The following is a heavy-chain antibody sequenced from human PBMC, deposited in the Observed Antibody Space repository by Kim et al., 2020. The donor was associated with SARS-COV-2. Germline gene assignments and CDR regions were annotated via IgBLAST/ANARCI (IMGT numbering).Heavy chain of an antibody. V-gene: IGHV3-21*01. CDR1: GFTFSSYS. CDR3: ARDNKAYCGGDCYFGCGCAFDI. D-gene: IGHD2-21*01. CDR2: ISSSSSYI. J-gene: IGHJ3*02. Sequence: GGSLRLSCAASGFTFSSYSMNWVRQAPGKGLEWVSSISSSSSYIYYADSVKGRFTISRDNAKNSLYLQMNSLRAEDTAVYYCARDNKAYCGGDCYFGCGCAFDIWGQGTMVTVSS.